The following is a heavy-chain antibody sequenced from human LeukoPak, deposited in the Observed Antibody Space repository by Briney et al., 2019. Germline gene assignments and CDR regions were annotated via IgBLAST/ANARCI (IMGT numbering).Heavy chain of an antibody. CDR2: INQSGST. Sequence: SETLSLTCAVYGGSFSGYYWSWIRQPPGKGLEWIGEINQSGSTNYNPSLKSRVTISVDTSKNQFSLKLSSVTAADTAVYYCARDYYDSSGYYYGIHDYWGQGTLVTVSS. D-gene: IGHD3-22*01. J-gene: IGHJ4*02. CDR3: ARDYYDSSGYYYGIHDY. CDR1: GGSFSGYY. V-gene: IGHV4-34*01.